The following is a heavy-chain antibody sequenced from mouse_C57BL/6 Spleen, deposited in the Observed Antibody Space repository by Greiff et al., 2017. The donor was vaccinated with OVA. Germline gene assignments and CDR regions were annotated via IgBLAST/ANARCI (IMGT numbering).Heavy chain of an antibody. V-gene: IGHV3-6*01. Sequence: EVQLVESGPGLVKPSQSLSLTCSVTGYSITSGYYWNWIRQFPGNKLEWMGYISYDGSNNYNPSLKNRISITRDTSKNQFFLKLNSVTTEDTATYYCARIAYAYAMDYWGQGTSVTVSS. CDR1: GYSITSGYY. CDR2: ISYDGSN. CDR3: ARIAYAYAMDY. J-gene: IGHJ4*01. D-gene: IGHD6-5*01.